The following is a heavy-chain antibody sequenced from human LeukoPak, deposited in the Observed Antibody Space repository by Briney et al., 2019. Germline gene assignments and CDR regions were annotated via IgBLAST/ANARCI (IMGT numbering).Heavy chain of an antibody. Sequence: PSETLSLTCAVYGGSFSGYYWRWIRQPPGKGLEWIGEINHSGSTNYNPSLKSRVTISVDTSKNQFSLKLSSVTAADTAVYYCARSCSSTSCYQDYWGQGTLVTVSS. CDR3: ARSCSSTSCYQDY. CDR2: INHSGST. V-gene: IGHV4-34*01. J-gene: IGHJ4*02. CDR1: GGSFSGYY. D-gene: IGHD2-2*01.